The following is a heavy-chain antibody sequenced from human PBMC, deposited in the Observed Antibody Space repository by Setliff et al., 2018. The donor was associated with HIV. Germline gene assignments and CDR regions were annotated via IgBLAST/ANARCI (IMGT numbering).Heavy chain of an antibody. V-gene: IGHV3-64*02. J-gene: IGHJ4*02. D-gene: IGHD3-22*01. CDR3: AKAPRYYYDGTSSRYFDY. CDR1: GFTFSSYA. Sequence: GGSLRLSCAASGFTFSSYAMHWVRQAPGKGLEYVSAISSNGGSTYYADSVKGRFTISRDNSKNTLYLQMGSLRAEDMAVYYCAKAPRYYYDGTSSRYFDYWGQGTPVTVSS. CDR2: ISSNGGST.